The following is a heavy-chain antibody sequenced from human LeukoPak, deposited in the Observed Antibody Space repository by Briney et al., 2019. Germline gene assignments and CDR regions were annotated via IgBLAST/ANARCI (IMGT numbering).Heavy chain of an antibody. CDR2: INYSGST. CDR3: ARGPQVVGYYYIDE. Sequence: SETLSLTCTVSGGSISSYYWSWIRQPPGKGLEWIGSINYSGSTNYNPSLKSRVTISVDTSKNQFSLQLNSVTPEDTAVYYCARGPQVVGYYYIDEWGKGTTVTVSS. J-gene: IGHJ6*03. D-gene: IGHD2-15*01. V-gene: IGHV4-59*12. CDR1: GGSISSYY.